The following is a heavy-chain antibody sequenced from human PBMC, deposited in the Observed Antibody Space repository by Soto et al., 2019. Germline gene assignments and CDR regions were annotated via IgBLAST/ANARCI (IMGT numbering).Heavy chain of an antibody. Sequence: GGSLRLSCAASGFPFNNAWINWVRQVPGKGLEWAGRVKSKADGGSGDYAAPVKGRFVVSRDDSKDIVYLQMNSLKIEDTGVYYCTTDSRTTLPEIRFDYWGHGTQVTVSS. J-gene: IGHJ4*01. CDR2: VKSKADGGSG. CDR1: GFPFNNAW. D-gene: IGHD1-26*01. CDR3: TTDSRTTLPEIRFDY. V-gene: IGHV3-15*07.